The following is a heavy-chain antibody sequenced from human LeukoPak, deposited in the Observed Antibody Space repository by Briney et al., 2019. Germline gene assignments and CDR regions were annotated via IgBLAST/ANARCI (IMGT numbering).Heavy chain of an antibody. CDR2: ISGSGGGT. CDR1: GFTFSSHG. J-gene: IGHJ4*02. V-gene: IGHV3-23*01. CDR3: AKSATTVTSNFDY. D-gene: IGHD4-17*01. Sequence: GGSLRLSCAASGFTFSSHGMSWVRQAPGKGLEWVSGISGSGGGTFYADSVRGRFTISRDNSKNTVYLQMNSLRAEDTVVYYCAKSATTVTSNFDYWGQGTLVTVSS.